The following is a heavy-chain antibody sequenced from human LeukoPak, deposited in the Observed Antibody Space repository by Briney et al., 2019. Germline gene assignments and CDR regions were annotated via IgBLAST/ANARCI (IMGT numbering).Heavy chain of an antibody. V-gene: IGHV3-33*01. CDR1: GFTFSSYG. D-gene: IGHD2-2*01. J-gene: IGHJ4*02. Sequence: GRSLRLSCAASGFTFSSYGMHWVRQDPGKGLEWVAVIWYDGSNKYYADSVKGRFTISRDNSKNTLYLQMNSLRAEDTAVYYCARDIGLAAVVPAALDYWGQGTLVTVSS. CDR2: IWYDGSNK. CDR3: ARDIGLAAVVPAALDY.